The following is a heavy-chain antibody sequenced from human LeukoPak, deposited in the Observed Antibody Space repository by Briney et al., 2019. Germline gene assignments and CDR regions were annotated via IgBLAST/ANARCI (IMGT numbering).Heavy chain of an antibody. D-gene: IGHD4-17*01. CDR1: GFTFGTYA. CDR3: VRDDDRPDNGLDY. Sequence: GGSLRLSCAASGFTFGTYAMIWVRQAPGKGLEWVSAISGTGESTYYADSVQGRFTISRDNSKNTLYLQMNSLRAEDTAVYYCVRDDDRPDNGLDYWGQGTLVTVSS. CDR2: ISGTGEST. J-gene: IGHJ4*02. V-gene: IGHV3-23*01.